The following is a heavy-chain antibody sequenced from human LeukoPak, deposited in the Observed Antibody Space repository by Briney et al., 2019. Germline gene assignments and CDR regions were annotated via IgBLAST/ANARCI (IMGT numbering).Heavy chain of an antibody. V-gene: IGHV3-43D*03. CDR2: ISWDGGST. J-gene: IGHJ4*02. CDR1: EFTFDDYA. Sequence: SGGSLRLSCAASEFTFDDYATHWVRQAPGKGLEWVSLISWDGGSTYYADSVKGRFTISRDNSKNSLYLQMNSLRAEDTALYYCAKDMAAYYYASGNIDYWGQGTLVTVSS. D-gene: IGHD3-10*01. CDR3: AKDMAAYYYASGNIDY.